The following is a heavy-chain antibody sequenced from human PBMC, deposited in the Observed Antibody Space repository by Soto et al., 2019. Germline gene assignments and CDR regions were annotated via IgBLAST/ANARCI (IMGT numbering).Heavy chain of an antibody. Sequence: LRLSCKASGFIFNNYGMSWVRQAPGKGLEWVSGISDSGDSTYYADSMRGRFTISRDNSKNTLYLQMNSLRPEDTAMYYCVKDLYRSSTMPCLDHWGQGALVTAPQ. CDR2: ISDSGDST. J-gene: IGHJ4*02. V-gene: IGHV3-23*01. D-gene: IGHD2-2*01. CDR3: VKDLYRSSTMPCLDH. CDR1: GFIFNNYG.